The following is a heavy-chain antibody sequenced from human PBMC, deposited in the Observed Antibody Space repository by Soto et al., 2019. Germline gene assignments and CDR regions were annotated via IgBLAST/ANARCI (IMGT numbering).Heavy chain of an antibody. D-gene: IGHD2-2*01. Sequence: SETLSLTCAVSGGSISSSSWSWIRQPPGRGLEWIGYIYNNGRTDYNPSLKSRVTISVDTSKNHFSLKLSSVTPADTAVYYCARARFCTSTSCYHYFDFWGQGTLVTVSS. V-gene: IGHV4-59*01. CDR3: ARARFCTSTSCYHYFDF. CDR2: IYNNGRT. CDR1: GGSISSSS. J-gene: IGHJ4*02.